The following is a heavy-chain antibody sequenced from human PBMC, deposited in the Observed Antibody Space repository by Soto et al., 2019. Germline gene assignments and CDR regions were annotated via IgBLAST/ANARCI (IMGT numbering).Heavy chain of an antibody. J-gene: IGHJ4*02. CDR2: INHSGST. V-gene: IGHV4-34*01. CDR1: GGSFSGYY. Sequence: ETLSLTCAVYGGSFSGYYWSWIRQPPGKGLEWIGEINHSGSTNYNPSLKSRVTISVDTSKNQFSLKLSSVTAADTAVYYCARARFGGELDYWGQGTLVTVSS. D-gene: IGHD3-10*01. CDR3: ARARFGGELDY.